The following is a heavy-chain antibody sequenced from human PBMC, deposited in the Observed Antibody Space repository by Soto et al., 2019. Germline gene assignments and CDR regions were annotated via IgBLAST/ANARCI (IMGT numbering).Heavy chain of an antibody. Sequence: PSETLSLTCAVSSSSISSSNWWSWVRQPPGKGLEWIGEIYHSESTNYNPSLKSRITISVDKSKNQFSLKLSSVTAADTDVYYCARRYCSSTSCRIYYYYYYMDVWGKGTTVTVSS. CDR2: IYHSEST. J-gene: IGHJ6*03. D-gene: IGHD2-2*01. CDR1: SSSISSSNW. V-gene: IGHV4-4*02. CDR3: ARRYCSSTSCRIYYYYYYMDV.